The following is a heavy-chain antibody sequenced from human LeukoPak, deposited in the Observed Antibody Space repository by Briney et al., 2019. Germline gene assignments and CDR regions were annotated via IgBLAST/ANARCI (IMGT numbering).Heavy chain of an antibody. V-gene: IGHV1-8*01. CDR2: MNPNSGNT. Sequence: EASVKVSCKASGYTFSSHDINWVRQVPGHGLEWMGWMNPNSGNTGSAQKFQGRVAMTRDTSIGTAYMELRSLRSDDTAVYYCARDCRDIVVVPAASDAFDIWGQGTMVTVSS. CDR3: ARDCRDIVVVPAASDAFDI. J-gene: IGHJ3*02. D-gene: IGHD2-2*01. CDR1: GYTFSSHD.